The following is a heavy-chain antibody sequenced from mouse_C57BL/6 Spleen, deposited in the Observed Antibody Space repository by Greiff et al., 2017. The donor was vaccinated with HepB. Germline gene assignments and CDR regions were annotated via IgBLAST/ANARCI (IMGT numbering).Heavy chain of an antibody. D-gene: IGHD6-1*01. Sequence: QVQLQQSGAELVMPGASVKLSCKASGYTFTSYWMHWVKQRPGQGLEWIGEIDPSDSYTNYNQKFKGKSTLTVDKSSSTAYMQLSSLTSEDSAVYYCAREPDYFDYWGQGTTLTVSP. V-gene: IGHV1-69*01. CDR2: IDPSDSYT. J-gene: IGHJ2*01. CDR3: AREPDYFDY. CDR1: GYTFTSYW.